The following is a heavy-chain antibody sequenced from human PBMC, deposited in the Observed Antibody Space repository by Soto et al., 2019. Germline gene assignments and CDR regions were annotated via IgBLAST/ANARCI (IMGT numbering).Heavy chain of an antibody. V-gene: IGHV4-31*03. CDR1: GGSISSGGYY. J-gene: IGHJ4*02. CDR2: IYYSGST. D-gene: IGHD2-8*02. CDR3: ARDKITGLFDY. Sequence: SETLSLNCTVSGGSISSGGYYWSWIRQHPGKGLEWIGYIYYSGSTYYNPSLKSRVTISVDTSKNQFSLKLTSVTAADTAVYYCARDKITGLFDYWGQGTLVTVS.